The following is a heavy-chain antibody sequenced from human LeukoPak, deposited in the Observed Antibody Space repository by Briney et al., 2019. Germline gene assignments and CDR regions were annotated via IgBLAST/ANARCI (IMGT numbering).Heavy chain of an antibody. D-gene: IGHD3-10*01. CDR1: GDSISSGGYY. CDR3: ARGLWFGDTPPGY. Sequence: PSETLSLTCTVSGDSISSGGYYWSWIRQPPGKGLEWIGYTYHTGSTYYNPSLKSRVTISVDRSQNQFSLRLSSVTAADTAVYYCARGLWFGDTPPGYWGQGTLVTVSS. V-gene: IGHV4-30-2*01. J-gene: IGHJ4*02. CDR2: TYHTGST.